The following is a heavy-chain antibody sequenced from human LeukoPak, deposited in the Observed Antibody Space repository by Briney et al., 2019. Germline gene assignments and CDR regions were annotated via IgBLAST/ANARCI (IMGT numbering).Heavy chain of an antibody. D-gene: IGHD3-10*01. Sequence: PGGSLRLSCTASGFTFDNYPMHWVRQAPGKGLEWVSGITWNSVSVRYADSVKGRFTISRDNAKNSLYLQMNNLRAEDTALYYCAKTLWFGELFAPFDMWGQGTMVSVSS. CDR1: GFTFDNYP. J-gene: IGHJ3*02. CDR2: ITWNSVSV. CDR3: AKTLWFGELFAPFDM. V-gene: IGHV3-9*01.